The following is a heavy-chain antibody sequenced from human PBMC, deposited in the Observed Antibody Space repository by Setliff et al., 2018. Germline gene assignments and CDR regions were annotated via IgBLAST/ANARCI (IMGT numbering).Heavy chain of an antibody. Sequence: GASVKVSCKASEYTFTGYYIHWVRQAPGQGLEWMGRINPNSGGTNYAQKFQGRVTMTRDTSISTAYMELSSLKSDDTAMYYCARGLLWFGEPQLGYWGQGTLVTVSS. D-gene: IGHD3-10*01. J-gene: IGHJ4*02. CDR1: EYTFTGYY. CDR3: ARGLLWFGEPQLGY. CDR2: INPNSGGT. V-gene: IGHV1-2*06.